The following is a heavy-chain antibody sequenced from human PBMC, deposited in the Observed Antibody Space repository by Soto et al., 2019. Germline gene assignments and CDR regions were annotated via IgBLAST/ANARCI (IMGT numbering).Heavy chain of an antibody. Sequence: GGSLRLSCAGTGFNFGGYAMSWVRQAPGKGLEWVSTLSGDGSRAYYADSVRGRFTDSRDNSKSTLYLRMNSLRADDTAIYYCAKRGGYAISFYDSWGQGTLVTVSS. CDR2: LSGDGSRA. V-gene: IGHV3-23*01. J-gene: IGHJ4*02. CDR3: AKRGGYAISFYDS. CDR1: GFNFGGYA. D-gene: IGHD3-16*01.